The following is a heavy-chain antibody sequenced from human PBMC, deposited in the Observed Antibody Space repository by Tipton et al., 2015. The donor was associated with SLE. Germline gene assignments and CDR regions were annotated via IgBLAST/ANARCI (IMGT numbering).Heavy chain of an antibody. D-gene: IGHD7-27*01. CDR3: ARDPGDWGYDY. CDR2: ISRSGSAI. V-gene: IGHV3-48*03. Sequence: SLRLSCAASGFSFSSYEMNWVRQAPGKGLEWVSYISRSGSAIYYADSVKGRFTISRDNAKNSLYLQMNSLRAEDTAVYYCARDPGDWGYDYWGQGTLVTVSS. CDR1: GFSFSSYE. J-gene: IGHJ4*02.